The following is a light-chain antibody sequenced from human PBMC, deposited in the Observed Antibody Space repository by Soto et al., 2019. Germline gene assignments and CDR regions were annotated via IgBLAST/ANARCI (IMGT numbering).Light chain of an antibody. V-gene: IGKV3-15*01. CDR3: QQYNNWPPIT. CDR2: GAY. Sequence: EIVMTQSPATLSVSPGERATLSCRASQSVSSNLAWYQQKPGQAPRLLIYGAYTRATGISARFSGSGSGTEFTLTISSLQSEDFAVYYGQQYNNWPPITFGQGTRLEIK. J-gene: IGKJ5*01. CDR1: QSVSSN.